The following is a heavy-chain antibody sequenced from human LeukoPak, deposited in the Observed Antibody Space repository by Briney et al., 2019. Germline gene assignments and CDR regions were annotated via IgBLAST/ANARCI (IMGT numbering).Heavy chain of an antibody. V-gene: IGHV3-21*01. Sequence: GGSLRLSCAASGFTFSSYAMSWVRQAPGKGLEWVSSISSSSGYIYYADSVKGRLTISRDNAKNSLYLQMNSLRAEDTAVYYCARDRGGDYDYYSYGMDVWGQGTTVTVSS. CDR3: ARDRGGDYDYYSYGMDV. D-gene: IGHD4-17*01. CDR1: GFTFSSYA. J-gene: IGHJ6*02. CDR2: ISSSSGYI.